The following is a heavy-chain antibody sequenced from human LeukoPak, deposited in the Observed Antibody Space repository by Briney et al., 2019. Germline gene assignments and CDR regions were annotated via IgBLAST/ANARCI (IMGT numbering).Heavy chain of an antibody. CDR1: GFTFTNNW. CDR2: IWYDGSNK. V-gene: IGHV3-33*08. Sequence: GGSLRVSCAPSGFTFTNNWMHWVRQAPGKGLEWVAVIWYDGSNKYYADSVKGRFTISRDNSKNTLYLQMNSLRAEDTAVYYCARERSHGGATLDYWGQGTLVTVSS. J-gene: IGHJ4*02. CDR3: ARERSHGGATLDY. D-gene: IGHD1-26*01.